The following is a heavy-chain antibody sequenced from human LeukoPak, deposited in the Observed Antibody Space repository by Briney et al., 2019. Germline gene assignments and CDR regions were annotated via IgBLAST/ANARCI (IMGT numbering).Heavy chain of an antibody. Sequence: PGGSLRLSCAASGFTFSSYEMNWVRQAPGKGLEWVSYISSSGSTIYYADSVKGRFTISRDNAKNSLYLQMDSLRAEDTAVYYCARDCTNGVCWDYWGQGTLVTVSS. CDR1: GFTFSSYE. J-gene: IGHJ4*02. CDR2: ISSSGSTI. CDR3: ARDCTNGVCWDY. D-gene: IGHD2-8*01. V-gene: IGHV3-48*03.